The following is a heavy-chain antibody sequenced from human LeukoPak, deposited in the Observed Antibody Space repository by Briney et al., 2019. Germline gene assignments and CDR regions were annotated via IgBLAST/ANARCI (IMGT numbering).Heavy chain of an antibody. CDR1: GFTVSGHP. CDR2: IYRGGNT. V-gene: IGHV3-53*01. J-gene: IGHJ6*02. CDR3: ARDGAVGNTMIVVSHGGMDV. Sequence: GGSLRLSCAASGFTVSGHPMSWVRQAPGKGLEWVSVIYRGGNTYYADSVKGRFTISTDNSKNTLYLQMNSLRAEDTAVYYCARDGAVGNTMIVVSHGGMDVWGQGTTVTVSS. D-gene: IGHD3-22*01.